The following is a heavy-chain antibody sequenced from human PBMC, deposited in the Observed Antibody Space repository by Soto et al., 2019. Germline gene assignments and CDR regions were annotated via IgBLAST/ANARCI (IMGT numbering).Heavy chain of an antibody. Sequence: ASVKVSCKASGYTFTSYGISWVRQAPGQGLEWMGWISAYNGNTNYAQKLQGRVTMTTDTSTSTAYMELRSLRSDDTAVYYCARDLDCSGGCCYLLDYWGQGTLVTVAS. V-gene: IGHV1-18*01. CDR3: ARDLDCSGGCCYLLDY. CDR2: ISAYNGNT. J-gene: IGHJ4*02. CDR1: GYTFTSYG. D-gene: IGHD2-15*01.